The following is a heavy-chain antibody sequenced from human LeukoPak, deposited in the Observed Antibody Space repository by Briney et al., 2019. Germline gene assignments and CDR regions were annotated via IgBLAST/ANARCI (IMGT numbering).Heavy chain of an antibody. D-gene: IGHD2-2*01. V-gene: IGHV3-33*01. CDR3: AREGCSSNSCYYYYGMDV. CDR1: GFTFSSYA. Sequence: PGGSLRLSFAAPGFTFSSYAMHWVRQAPGKGLEWWAVLWYEGSNKYFEDSVKARFTIYRENSKNTLYLQMNSLRAEDKAVYYCAREGCSSNSCYYYYGMDVWGKGTTVTVSS. J-gene: IGHJ6*04. CDR2: LWYEGSNK.